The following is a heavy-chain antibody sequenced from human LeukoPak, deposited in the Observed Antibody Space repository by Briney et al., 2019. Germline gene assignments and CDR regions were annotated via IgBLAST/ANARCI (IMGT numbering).Heavy chain of an antibody. CDR3: AGNTLSYYYDSSGYYNVLDI. Sequence: SVKVSCKASGGTFSSYTISWVRQAPGQGLEWMGRIIPILGIANYAQKFQGRVTITADKSTSTAYMELSSLRSEDTAVYYCAGNTLSYYYDSSGYYNVLDIWGQGTMVTVSS. CDR2: IIPILGIA. D-gene: IGHD3-22*01. J-gene: IGHJ3*02. V-gene: IGHV1-69*02. CDR1: GGTFSSYT.